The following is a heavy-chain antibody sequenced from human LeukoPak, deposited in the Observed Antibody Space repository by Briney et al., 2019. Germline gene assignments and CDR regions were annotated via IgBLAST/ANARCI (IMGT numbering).Heavy chain of an antibody. D-gene: IGHD2-15*01. Sequence: GGSLRLSCAASGFTFSDYYMSWIRQAPGKGLEWVSYISSSGSTIYYADSVKGRFTISRDNAKNSLYLQMNSLRAEDTAVYYCAKDRGWSRTLFDDYWGQGTLVTVSS. CDR1: GFTFSDYY. J-gene: IGHJ4*02. CDR2: ISSSGSTI. V-gene: IGHV3-11*01. CDR3: AKDRGWSRTLFDDY.